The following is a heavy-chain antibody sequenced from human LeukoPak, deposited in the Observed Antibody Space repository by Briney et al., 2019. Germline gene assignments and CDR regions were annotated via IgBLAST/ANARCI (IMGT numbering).Heavy chain of an antibody. D-gene: IGHD2-15*01. CDR1: GFTVSSSY. J-gene: IGHJ4*02. Sequence: GGSLRLSCAASGFTVSSSYMSWVRQAPGKGLEWVSVIHSGGNTYYADSVKGRFTISRDNSKNTSYLQMNSLRAEDTAVYYCTRDLNSGGSCWGQGTLVTVSS. CDR2: IHSGGNT. V-gene: IGHV3-53*01. CDR3: TRDLNSGGSC.